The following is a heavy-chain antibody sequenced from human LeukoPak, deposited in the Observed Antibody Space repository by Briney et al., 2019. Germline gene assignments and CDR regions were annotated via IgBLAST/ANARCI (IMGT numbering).Heavy chain of an antibody. V-gene: IGHV3-23*01. CDR2: ISGSGGST. CDR1: GFPFSSYA. Sequence: GGSLRLSCAASGFPFSSYAMSWVRQAPGKGLEWVSAISGSGGSTYYADSVKGRFTISRDNSKNTLYLQMNSLRAEDTAVYYCAKPRIAAAGRPPDYWGQGTLVTVSS. D-gene: IGHD6-13*01. J-gene: IGHJ4*02. CDR3: AKPRIAAAGRPPDY.